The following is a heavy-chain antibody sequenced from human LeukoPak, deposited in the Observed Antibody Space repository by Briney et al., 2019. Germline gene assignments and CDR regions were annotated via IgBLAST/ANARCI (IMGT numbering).Heavy chain of an antibody. CDR2: INPNSGGT. V-gene: IGHV1-2*02. D-gene: IGHD6-19*01. J-gene: IGHJ4*02. Sequence: ASVKVSCTAFGHTFTGYYMHWVRQAPGQGLEWMGWINPNSGGTNHAQKFQGRVSMTRDTSISTAYMELSRLRSDDTAVYYCAQSSGWDSLKYWGQGTLVTVSS. CDR3: AQSSGWDSLKY. CDR1: GHTFTGYY.